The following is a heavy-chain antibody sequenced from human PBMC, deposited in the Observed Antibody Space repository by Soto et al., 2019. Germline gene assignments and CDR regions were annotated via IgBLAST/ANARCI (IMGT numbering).Heavy chain of an antibody. CDR2: INPSGGST. J-gene: IGHJ6*02. CDR3: AREGLPKYCYDSSGYYRYGMDV. CDR1: GYTFTSYY. Sequence: ASVKVSCKASGYTFTSYYIHLVRQAPGQGLEWMGIINPSGGSTSYAQKFQGRVTMTRDTSTSTVYMELSSLRSEDTAVYYCAREGLPKYCYDSSGYYRYGMDVWGQGTTVTVSS. V-gene: IGHV1-46*01. D-gene: IGHD3-22*01.